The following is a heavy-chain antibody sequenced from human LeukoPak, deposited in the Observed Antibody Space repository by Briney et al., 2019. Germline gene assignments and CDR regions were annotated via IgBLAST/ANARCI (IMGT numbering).Heavy chain of an antibody. CDR1: GGSISSSSYY. Sequence: SETLSLTCTVSGGSISSSSYYWGWIRQPPGKGLEWIGSVYYSGSTYYNPSLKSRVTISVDTSKNQFSLKLSSVTASDTAVYYCARRHSIAVDTAMETYYFDYWGQGTLVTVSS. V-gene: IGHV4-39*01. J-gene: IGHJ4*02. D-gene: IGHD5-18*01. CDR2: VYYSGST. CDR3: ARRHSIAVDTAMETYYFDY.